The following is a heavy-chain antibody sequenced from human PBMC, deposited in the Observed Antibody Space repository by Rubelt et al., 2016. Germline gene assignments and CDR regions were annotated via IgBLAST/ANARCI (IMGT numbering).Heavy chain of an antibody. J-gene: IGHJ6*02. CDR3: EALHEITMIVVVTSRGPHGMDV. V-gene: IGHV1-69*04. CDR1: GGTFSSYA. D-gene: IGHD3-22*01. CDR2: IIPILGIA. Sequence: QVQLVQSGAEVKKPGSSVKVSCKASGGTFSSYAISWVRQAPGQGLEGMGRIIPILGIANYAQKFQSRVTITADKSTGTAYMELSSRGSEDTAVCYCEALHEITMIVVVTSRGPHGMDVWGQGTTVTVSS.